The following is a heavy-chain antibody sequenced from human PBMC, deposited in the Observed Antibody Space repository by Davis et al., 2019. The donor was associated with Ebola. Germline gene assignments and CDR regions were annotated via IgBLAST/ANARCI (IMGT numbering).Heavy chain of an antibody. CDR1: GYSFTSYW. V-gene: IGHV5-51*01. J-gene: IGHJ5*01. Sequence: GGSLRLSCKGSGYSFTSYWIGWVRQMPGKGLEWMGIIYPGDSDTRYSPSFQGQVTISANKSISTAYLQWSSLKASDTAMYYCASHAGREVATILDSWGQGTLVTVSS. D-gene: IGHD5-12*01. CDR2: IYPGDSDT. CDR3: ASHAGREVATILDS.